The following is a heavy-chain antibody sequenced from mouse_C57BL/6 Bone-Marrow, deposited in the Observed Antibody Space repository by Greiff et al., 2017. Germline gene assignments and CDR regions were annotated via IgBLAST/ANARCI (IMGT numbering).Heavy chain of an antibody. J-gene: IGHJ3*01. V-gene: IGHV5-6*02. CDR2: ISSGGSYT. Sequence: EVTVVESGGDLVKPGGSLKLSCAASGFTFSSYGMSWVRQTPDKRLEWVATISSGGSYTYYPDSVKGRFTISRDNAKNTLYLQMSSLKSEDTAMYYCARRGRGAWFAYWGQGTLVTVSA. CDR3: ARRGRGAWFAY. CDR1: GFTFSSYG.